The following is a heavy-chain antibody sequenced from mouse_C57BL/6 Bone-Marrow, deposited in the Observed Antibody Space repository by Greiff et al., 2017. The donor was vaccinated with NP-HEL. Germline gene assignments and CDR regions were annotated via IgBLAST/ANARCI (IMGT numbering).Heavy chain of an antibody. V-gene: IGHV1-69*01. CDR3: AREEFGNYVYFYD. CDR1: GYTFTSFW. CDR2: IDPSASFT. D-gene: IGHD2-10*02. Sequence: QVQLQQPGAELVMPGASVKLSCKASGYTFTSFWMHWVKQRPGQGLEWIGEIDPSASFTNSNPKFKGKSTLTVDKSSSTAYMQLSSLTSEDSAVYYCAREEFGNYVYFYDWGQGTTLTVSS. J-gene: IGHJ2*01.